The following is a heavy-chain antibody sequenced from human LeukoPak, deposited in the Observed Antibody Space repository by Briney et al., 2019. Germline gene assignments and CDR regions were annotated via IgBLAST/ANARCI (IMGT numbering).Heavy chain of an antibody. D-gene: IGHD4-17*01. CDR2: ISYDGNNK. CDR1: GFTFSSYG. CDR3: AKNLRPTLITPDF. V-gene: IGHV3-30*18. J-gene: IGHJ3*01. Sequence: GGSLRLSCAASGFTFSSYGVHWVLQPPGKGLEWVAVISYDGNNKYYADSVKGRFTISRDNSKNTLYLQMNSLRAEDTAAYYCAKNLRPTLITPDFWGQRTMVTVSS.